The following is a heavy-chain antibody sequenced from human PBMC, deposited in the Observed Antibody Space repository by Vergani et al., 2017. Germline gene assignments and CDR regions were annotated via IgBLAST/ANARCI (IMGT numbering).Heavy chain of an antibody. CDR2: INHSGST. V-gene: IGHV4-34*01. CDR3: ARALVATPGGFVDY. Sequence: QVQLQQWGAGLLKPSETLSLTCAVYGGSFSGYYWSWIRQPPGKGLEWIGEINHSGSTNYNPSLKSRVTISVDTSKNQSSLKLSSVTAADTAVYYCARALVATPGGFVDYWGQGTLVTVSS. CDR1: GGSFSGYY. J-gene: IGHJ4*02. D-gene: IGHD5-12*01.